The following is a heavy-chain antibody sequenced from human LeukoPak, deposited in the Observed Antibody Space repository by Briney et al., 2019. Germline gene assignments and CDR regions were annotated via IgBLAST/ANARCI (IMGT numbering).Heavy chain of an antibody. CDR1: GFTFSTFA. CDR3: ATYRQVLLPFES. V-gene: IGHV3-23*01. D-gene: IGHD2-8*02. CDR2: IFPSGGEI. Sequence: GGSLRLSCAASGFTFSTFAMIWVRQPPGKGLEWVSSIFPSGGEIHYADSVRGRFTISRYNSKSTLSLQMNSLRAEDTAIYYCATYRQVLLPFESWGQGTLVTVSS. J-gene: IGHJ4*02.